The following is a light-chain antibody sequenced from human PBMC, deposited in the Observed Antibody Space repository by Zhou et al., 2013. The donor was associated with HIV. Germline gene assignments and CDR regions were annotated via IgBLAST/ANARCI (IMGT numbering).Light chain of an antibody. Sequence: EIVLTQSPGTLSLSPGERATLSCRASQSISSNYLAWYQQIPHQAPRLLIYGASSRATGIPDRFSGSGSETDFTLTISRLEPEDFAVYYCHQYGTSPWTFGQGTKVEIK. CDR2: GAS. J-gene: IGKJ1*01. V-gene: IGKV3-20*01. CDR1: QSISSNY. CDR3: HQYGTSPWT.